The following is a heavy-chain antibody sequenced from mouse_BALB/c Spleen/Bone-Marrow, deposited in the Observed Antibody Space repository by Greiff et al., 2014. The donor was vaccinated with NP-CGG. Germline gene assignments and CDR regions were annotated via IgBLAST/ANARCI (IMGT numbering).Heavy chain of an antibody. D-gene: IGHD1-2*01. CDR2: IWADGST. CDR3: ARITTATGAMDY. J-gene: IGHJ4*01. V-gene: IGHV2-9*02. Sequence: VQLVESGPGLVAPSQGLSITCTVSGFSFTSYGVHWVRQPPGKGLEWLGVIWADGSTNYNSALMSRLSIRKDNSKSQVFLKMNSLQTDDTAMYYCARITTATGAMDYWGQGTSVTVSS. CDR1: GFSFTSYG.